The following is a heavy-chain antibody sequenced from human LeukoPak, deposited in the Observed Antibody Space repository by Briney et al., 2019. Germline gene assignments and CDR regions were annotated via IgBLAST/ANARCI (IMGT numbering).Heavy chain of an antibody. CDR3: ARDSKWQTMVRGAHYYYGMDV. J-gene: IGHJ6*02. D-gene: IGHD3-10*01. V-gene: IGHV4-31*03. Sequence: NTSETLSLTCTVSGGSISSGGYYWSWIRQHPGKGLEWIGYIYYSESTYYNPSLKSRVTISVDTSKNQFSLKLSSVTAADTAVYYCARDSKWQTMVRGAHYYYGMDVWGQGTTVTVSS. CDR2: IYYSEST. CDR1: GGSISSGGYY.